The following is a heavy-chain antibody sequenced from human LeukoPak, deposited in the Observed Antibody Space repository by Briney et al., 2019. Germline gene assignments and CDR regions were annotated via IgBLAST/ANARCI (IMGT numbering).Heavy chain of an antibody. V-gene: IGHV4-34*01. J-gene: IGHJ5*02. CDR1: GGSFSGYY. CDR2: INHSGST. Sequence: SETLSLTCAVYGGSFSGYYWSWIRQPPGKGLEWIGEINHSGSTNYNPSLKSRVTISVDTSKIQFSLKLSSVTAADTTVYYCARGVTIFGVVKGLQFDPWGQGTLVTVSS. CDR3: ARGVTIFGVVKGLQFDP. D-gene: IGHD3-3*01.